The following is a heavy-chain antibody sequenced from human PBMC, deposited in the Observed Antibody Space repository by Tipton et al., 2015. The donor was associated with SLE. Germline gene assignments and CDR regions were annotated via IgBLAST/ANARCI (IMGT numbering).Heavy chain of an antibody. D-gene: IGHD6-6*01. J-gene: IGHJ5*02. CDR1: GGSFSRFY. V-gene: IGHV4-34*01. CDR2: INHSGTD. CDR3: ASSKQLVGWFDP. Sequence: TLSLTCAVYGGSFSRFYWNWIRQPPGKGLEWIGEINHSGTDKYHPSLKSRGTISVDTSKNQFSLKLTSVAVADTAVYYCASSKQLVGWFDPWRQGTLVTVSS.